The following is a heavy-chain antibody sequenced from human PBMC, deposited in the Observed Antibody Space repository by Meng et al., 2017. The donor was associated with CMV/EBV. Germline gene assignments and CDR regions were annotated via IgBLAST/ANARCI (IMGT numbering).Heavy chain of an antibody. CDR1: GYTFTSDG. J-gene: IGHJ4*02. CDR2: ISAYNGYT. V-gene: IGHV1-18*01. D-gene: IGHD3-3*01. CDR3: ARKRQYDFWSGYLVDY. Sequence: SGYTFTSDGISWVRQAPGQGLEWMGWISAYNGYTNYVEKLQGRVTMTTDTSTSTAYMELRSLRSDDTAVYYCARKRQYDFWSGYLVDYWGQRTLVTVSS.